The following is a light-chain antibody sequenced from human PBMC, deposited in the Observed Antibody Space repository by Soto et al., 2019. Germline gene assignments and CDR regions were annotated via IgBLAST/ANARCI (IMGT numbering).Light chain of an antibody. CDR1: ESIASY. CDR2: AAS. CDR3: HQTYTRPET. J-gene: IGKJ3*01. V-gene: IGKV1-39*01. Sequence: DVQMTQSPSSLSASVGDRVTITCRASESIASYLQWYQQKPGQAPKLLIYAASDLQTGVPSRFSGSGSGTDFTLTISSLQPEDFAVYYCHQTYTRPETFGPWT.